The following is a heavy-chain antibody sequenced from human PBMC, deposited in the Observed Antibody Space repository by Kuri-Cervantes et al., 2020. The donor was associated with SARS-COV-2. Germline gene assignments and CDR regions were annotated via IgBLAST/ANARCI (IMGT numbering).Heavy chain of an antibody. Sequence: ETLSLTCAASGFTVSTNYMSWVRQAPGKGLEWVSAISGSGGSTYYADSVKGRFTISRDNSKNTLYLQMNSLRAEDTAVYYCAKDGVIIAVAGPPDYWGQGTLVTVSS. CDR2: ISGSGGST. V-gene: IGHV3-23*01. CDR1: GFTVSTNY. D-gene: IGHD6-19*01. CDR3: AKDGVIIAVAGPPDY. J-gene: IGHJ4*02.